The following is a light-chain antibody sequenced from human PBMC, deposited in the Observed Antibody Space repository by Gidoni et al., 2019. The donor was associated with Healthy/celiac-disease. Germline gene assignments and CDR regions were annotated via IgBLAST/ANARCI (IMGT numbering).Light chain of an antibody. Sequence: DIQMTQSPSSLSASVGDRVTITCRASQSISSYLNWYQQKPGKAPKLLIYAASSLQSGVPSRFSGSGSGTDFTLTISSLQPEDFATYYCQLSYSTLEGLTFGGGTKVEIK. CDR2: AAS. V-gene: IGKV1-39*01. CDR1: QSISSY. J-gene: IGKJ4*01. CDR3: QLSYSTLEGLT.